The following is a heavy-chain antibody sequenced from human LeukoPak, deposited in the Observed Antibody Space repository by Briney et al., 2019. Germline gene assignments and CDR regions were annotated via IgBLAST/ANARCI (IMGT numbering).Heavy chain of an antibody. Sequence: GASVKVSCKASGYTFTGYYMHWVRQAPGQGLEWMGWINPNSGGTNYAQKFQGRVTMTRDTSISTAYMELSRLRSDDTAVYYCASLTRSMVREGPFDYWGQGTLVTVSS. CDR3: ASLTRSMVREGPFDY. CDR2: INPNSGGT. V-gene: IGHV1-2*02. CDR1: GYTFTGYY. D-gene: IGHD3-10*01. J-gene: IGHJ4*02.